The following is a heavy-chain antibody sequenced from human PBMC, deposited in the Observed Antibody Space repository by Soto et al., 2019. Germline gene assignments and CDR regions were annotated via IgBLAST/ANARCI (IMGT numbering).Heavy chain of an antibody. CDR3: ALPPYGSSSWYGYFQH. Sequence: QVQLVESGGGVVQPGRSLRLSCAASGFTFSSCGMHWVRQAPGKGLEWVAVISYDGSNKYYVDSVKGRFTISRDNSKNTLYLQMNSLRAEDTAVYYCALPPYGSSSWYGYFQHWGQGTLVTVSS. D-gene: IGHD6-13*01. V-gene: IGHV3-30*03. CDR1: GFTFSSCG. J-gene: IGHJ1*01. CDR2: ISYDGSNK.